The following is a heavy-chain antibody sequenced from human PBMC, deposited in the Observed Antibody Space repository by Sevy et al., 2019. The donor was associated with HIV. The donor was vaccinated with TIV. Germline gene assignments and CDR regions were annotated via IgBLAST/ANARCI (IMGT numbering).Heavy chain of an antibody. D-gene: IGHD1-7*01. CDR2: IYYSGST. CDR3: ARDLTRTITGTSGAVDV. J-gene: IGHJ6*02. Sequence: SETLSLTCTVSGGSISSGDYYWSWIRQPPGKGLEWIGYIYYSGSTYYNPSLKSRVTISVDTSKNQFSLKLSPVTAADTAGYYCARDLTRTITGTSGAVDVWGQGTTVTVSS. CDR1: GGSISSGDYY. V-gene: IGHV4-30-4*01.